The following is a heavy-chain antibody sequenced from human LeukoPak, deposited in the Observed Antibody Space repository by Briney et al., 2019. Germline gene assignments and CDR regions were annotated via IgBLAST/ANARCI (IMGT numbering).Heavy chain of an antibody. V-gene: IGHV3-23*01. CDR3: AKGSYDSSGYLYYFDY. Sequence: GGSLRLSCAASGFTFSSYAMSWVRQAPGKGLEWVSAISGSGGSTYYADSVKGRFTISRDNSKNTLYLQMNSLRAEDTAVYYCAKGSYDSSGYLYYFDYWGQGNLVTVSS. J-gene: IGHJ4*02. CDR2: ISGSGGST. D-gene: IGHD3-22*01. CDR1: GFTFSSYA.